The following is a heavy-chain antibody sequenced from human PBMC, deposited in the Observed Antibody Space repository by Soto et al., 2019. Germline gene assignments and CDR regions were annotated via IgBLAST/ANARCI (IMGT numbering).Heavy chain of an antibody. CDR3: AKDLGSGYSYGYYYYYGMDV. D-gene: IGHD5-18*01. CDR2: ISWNSGSI. CDR1: GFTFDDYA. Sequence: GGSLRLSCAASGFTFDDYAMHWVRQAPGKGLEWVSGISWNSGSIGYADSVKGRFTISRDNAKNSLYLQMNSLRAEDTALYYCAKDLGSGYSYGYYYYYGMDVWGQGTTVTVSS. V-gene: IGHV3-9*01. J-gene: IGHJ6*02.